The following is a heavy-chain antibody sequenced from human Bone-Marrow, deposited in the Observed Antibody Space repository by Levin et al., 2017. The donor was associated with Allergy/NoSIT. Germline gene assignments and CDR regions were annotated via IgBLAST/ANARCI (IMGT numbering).Heavy chain of an antibody. CDR1: GYSFFNHW. V-gene: IGHV5-51*01. Sequence: KVSCKASGYSFFNHWIGWVRQMPGEGLEWMGFVFPDDSDTRYSPSFQGQVTISADTSINTAYLSWSSLKASDTAMYFCVTTVTTLGLDYWGQGTLVSVSS. CDR3: VTTVTTLGLDY. D-gene: IGHD4-17*01. J-gene: IGHJ4*02. CDR2: VFPDDSDT.